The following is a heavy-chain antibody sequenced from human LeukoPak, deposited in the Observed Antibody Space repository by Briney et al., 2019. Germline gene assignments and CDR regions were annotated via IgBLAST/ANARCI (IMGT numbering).Heavy chain of an antibody. CDR3: ARLKYYDSTGYSPGYYMDV. D-gene: IGHD3-22*01. V-gene: IGHV4-4*07. Sequence: ASETLSLTCTVSGGSIINYYRSWIRQSAGTGLEWVGRIYITGSTNYNPSLQSRLSMSVDTSKNQFSLRLTSVSAADTAVYYCARLKYYDSTGYSPGYYMDVWGKGITVTVSS. J-gene: IGHJ6*03. CDR2: IYITGST. CDR1: GGSIINYY.